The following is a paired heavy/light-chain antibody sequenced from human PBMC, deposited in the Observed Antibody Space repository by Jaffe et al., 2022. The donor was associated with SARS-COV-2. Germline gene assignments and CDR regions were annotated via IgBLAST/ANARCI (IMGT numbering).Heavy chain of an antibody. D-gene: IGHD4-17*01. V-gene: IGHV3-43*02. CDR3: AKVPETYDYGDYRYRPYYGMDV. CDR2: ISGDGGST. J-gene: IGHJ6*02. Sequence: EVQLVESGGGVVQPGGSLRLSCAASGFTFDDYAMHWVRQAPGKGLEWVSLISGDGGSTYYADSVKGRFTISRDNSKNSLYLQMNSLRTEDTALYYCAKVPETYDYGDYRYRPYYGMDVWGQGTTVTVSS. CDR1: GFTFDDYA.
Light chain of an antibody. J-gene: IGLJ3*02. CDR2: DTS. CDR3: LLSYSGARPLV. CDR1: TGAVTSGHY. V-gene: IGLV7-46*01. Sequence: QAVVTQEPSLTVSPGGTVTLTCGSSTGAVTSGHYPYWFQQKPGQAPRTLIYDTSNKHSWTPARFSGSLLGGKAALTLSGAQPEDEAEYYCLLSYSGARPLVFGGGTKLTVL.